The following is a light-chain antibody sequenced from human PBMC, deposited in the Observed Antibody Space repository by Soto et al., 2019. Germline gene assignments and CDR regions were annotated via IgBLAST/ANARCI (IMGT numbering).Light chain of an antibody. CDR1: SSDVGGYNY. V-gene: IGLV2-14*01. Sequence: QSALTQPASVSVSPGQSITISCTGTSSDVGGYNYVSWYQQHPGEAPKLMIYDVSYRPSGISNRFSGSKSGNTASLTISGLQAEDEADYYCRSYTGSSTRFGGGTKLTVL. CDR2: DVS. CDR3: RSYTGSSTR. J-gene: IGLJ2*01.